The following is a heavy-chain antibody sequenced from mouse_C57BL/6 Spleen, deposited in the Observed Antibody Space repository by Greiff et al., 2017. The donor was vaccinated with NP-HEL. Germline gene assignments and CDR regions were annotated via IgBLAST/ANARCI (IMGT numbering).Heavy chain of an antibody. CDR1: GFTFSSYA. CDR2: ISSGGDYI. V-gene: IGHV5S21*01. J-gene: IGHJ4*01. CDR3: TTRAMDY. Sequence: EVKVEESGEGLVKPGGSLKLSCAASGFTFSSYAMSWVRQTPEKRLEWVAYISSGGDYIYYADTVKGRFTISRDNARNTLYLQMSSLKSEDTAMYYCTTRAMDYWGQGTSVTVSS.